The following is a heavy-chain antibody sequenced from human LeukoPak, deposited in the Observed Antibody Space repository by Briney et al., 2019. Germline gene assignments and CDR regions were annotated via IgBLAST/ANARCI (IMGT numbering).Heavy chain of an antibody. J-gene: IGHJ6*03. V-gene: IGHV4-4*02. CDR3: TTDPPPEGGYYMDV. CDR2: IYHSGST. Sequence: SETLSLTCAVSGGSISSSNWWSWVRQPPGKGLEWIGEIYHSGSTNYNPSLKSRVTMSVDTSKNQFSLKLSSVTAEDTAMYYCTTDPPPEGGYYMDVWGKGTTVTVSS. CDR1: GGSISSSNW.